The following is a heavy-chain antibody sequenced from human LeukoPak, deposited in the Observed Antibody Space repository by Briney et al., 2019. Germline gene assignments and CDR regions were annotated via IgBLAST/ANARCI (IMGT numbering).Heavy chain of an antibody. J-gene: IGHJ3*02. CDR1: GGSFSGYY. D-gene: IGHD2-15*01. CDR3: ARDSSADAFDI. CDR2: INHSGST. V-gene: IGHV4-34*01. Sequence: SETLSLTCAVYGGSFSGYYWSWIRQPPGKGLEWIGEINHSGSTNYNPSLKSRATISVDTSKNQFSLKLSSVTAADTAVYYCARDSSADAFDIWGQGTMVTVSS.